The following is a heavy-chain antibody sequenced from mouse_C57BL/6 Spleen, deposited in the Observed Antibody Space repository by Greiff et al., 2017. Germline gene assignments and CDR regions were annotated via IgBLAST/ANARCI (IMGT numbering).Heavy chain of an antibody. Sequence: EVHLVESEGGLVQPGSSMKLSCTASGFTFSDYYMAWVRQVPEKGLEWVANINYDGSSTYYLDSLKSRFIISRDNAKNILYLQMSSLKSEDTATYYGAREELLWDFDVWGTGTTVTVSS. CDR3: AREELLWDFDV. D-gene: IGHD2-12*01. J-gene: IGHJ1*03. V-gene: IGHV5-16*01. CDR2: INYDGSST. CDR1: GFTFSDYY.